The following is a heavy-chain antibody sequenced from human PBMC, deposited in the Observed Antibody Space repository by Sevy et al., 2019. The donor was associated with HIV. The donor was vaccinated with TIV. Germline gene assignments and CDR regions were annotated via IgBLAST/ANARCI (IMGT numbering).Heavy chain of an antibody. J-gene: IGHJ4*02. Sequence: GESLRLSCAASEFMFSTYAMHWVRQAPGKGLEWVAVISYDGSRHYYADSVKGRFTISRDNSKNTLFLQMNSLRLEDTAFYYCARDAGYSTDWYPSDYWGQGTLVTVSS. D-gene: IGHD6-19*01. CDR1: EFMFSTYA. V-gene: IGHV3-30-3*01. CDR3: ARDAGYSTDWYPSDY. CDR2: ISYDGSRH.